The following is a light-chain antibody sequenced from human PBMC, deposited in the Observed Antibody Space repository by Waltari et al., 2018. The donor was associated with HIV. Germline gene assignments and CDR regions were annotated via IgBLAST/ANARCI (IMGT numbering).Light chain of an antibody. CDR1: SSDIGSYNL. V-gene: IGLV2-23*02. J-gene: IGLJ2*01. Sequence: QSALTQPASVSESPGQSITISCSGTSSDIGSYNLVSWYQQHPGKAPKLIIYDVNKPPSGVSNRFSGSKFGNTASLTISGLQAEDEADYYCSSYAGARGGVFGGGTKLTVL. CDR3: SSYAGARGGV. CDR2: DVN.